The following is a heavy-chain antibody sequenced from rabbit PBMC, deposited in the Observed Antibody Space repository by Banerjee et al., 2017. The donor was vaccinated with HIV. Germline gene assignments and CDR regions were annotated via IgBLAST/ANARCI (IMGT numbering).Heavy chain of an antibody. V-gene: IGHV1S43*01. J-gene: IGHJ3*01. CDR2: IYAGSSGST. D-gene: IGHD2-1*01. Sequence: QQQLEESGGGLVKPGGTLTLTCKASGFDFSSNAICWVRQAPGKGLEWIGTIYAGSSGSTVYARWVNGRFTISSDNAQNTVDLQMNSLTAADTATYFCARDGAGDGWYLDLWGQGTLVTVS. CDR3: ARDGAGDGWYLDL. CDR1: GFDFSSNA.